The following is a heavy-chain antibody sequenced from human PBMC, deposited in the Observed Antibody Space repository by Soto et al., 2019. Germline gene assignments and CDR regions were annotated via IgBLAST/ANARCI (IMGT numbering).Heavy chain of an antibody. Sequence: SETLSLTCTVSVASMSEYFWSWIRQSPGKGLEWIGYIYYLGSTDYNPSLKSRVTISVDTSKRQFSLRLTSVTAADTAVYYCARDGYDGSGSPYPAFWGPGTQVTVSS. J-gene: IGHJ4*02. D-gene: IGHD3-10*01. V-gene: IGHV4-59*01. CDR2: IYYLGST. CDR3: ARDGYDGSGSPYPAF. CDR1: VASMSEYF.